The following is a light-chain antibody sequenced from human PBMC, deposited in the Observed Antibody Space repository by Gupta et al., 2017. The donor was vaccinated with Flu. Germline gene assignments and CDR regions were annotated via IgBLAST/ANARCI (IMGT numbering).Light chain of an antibody. J-gene: IGLJ1*01. Sequence: QSAPTQPLSGSGSPGQSVTISCTGTSNDVGGYNRVSWYEQRPGKAPKLILYDVTERPSGVPDRFSGSKSGNTASLTISGLQADDEADYYCSSHAGRVTWVFGTGTTVTVL. V-gene: IGLV2-11*01. CDR1: SNDVGGYNR. CDR3: SSHAGRVTWV. CDR2: DVT.